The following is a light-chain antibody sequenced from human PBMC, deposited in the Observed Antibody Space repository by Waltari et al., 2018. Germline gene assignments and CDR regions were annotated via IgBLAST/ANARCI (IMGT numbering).Light chain of an antibody. CDR2: GSF. J-gene: IGKJ1*01. CDR3: QQSYKTPWT. Sequence: DIQMTQSPSSLSASVGDRVTITCRASQSISTNLNWYQQKPGKAPKLLIYGSFSLQSGVPSRFSGSGAGTEFTLTISSLQPEDFTTYICQQSYKTPWTFGQGTKVEIK. CDR1: QSISTN. V-gene: IGKV1-39*01.